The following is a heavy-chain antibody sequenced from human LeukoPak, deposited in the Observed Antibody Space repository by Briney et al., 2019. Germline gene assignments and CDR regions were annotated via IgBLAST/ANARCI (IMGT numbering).Heavy chain of an antibody. CDR2: INPNSGGT. J-gene: IGHJ4*02. D-gene: IGHD3-9*01. CDR3: ARDIDLDWLLI. CDR1: GYTFTSYG. V-gene: IGHV1-2*02. Sequence: ASVKVSCKASGYTFTSYGISWVRQAPGQGLEWMGWINPNSGGTNYAQKFQGRVTMTRDTSISTAYMELSRLRSDDTAVYYCARDIDLDWLLIWGQGTLVTVSS.